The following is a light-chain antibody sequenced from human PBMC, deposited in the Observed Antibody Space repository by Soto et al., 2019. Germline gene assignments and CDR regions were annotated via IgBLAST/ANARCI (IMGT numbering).Light chain of an antibody. Sequence: EIVMTPSPATLSVSPVDGATLSCRASENVDTNLAWYQHKPGQAPRLLMHASSNRATGIPDRFSGSGSGTDFTLTISRLEPEDFAVYYCQQYGSSGTFGQGTKVDIK. CDR1: ENVDTN. V-gene: IGKV3-20*01. J-gene: IGKJ1*01. CDR2: ASS. CDR3: QQYGSSGT.